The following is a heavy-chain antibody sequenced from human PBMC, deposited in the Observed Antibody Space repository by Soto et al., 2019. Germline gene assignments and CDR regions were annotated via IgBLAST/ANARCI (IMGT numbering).Heavy chain of an antibody. CDR1: GYSFTSHD. D-gene: IGHD3-3*02. CDR2: INAANGNT. Sequence: ASVKVSCKGYGYSFTSHDMHWVRQAPGQRLEWMGWINAANGNTKYSQKFQGRVTISRDTSATTVYMELSSLRSEDTAVYYCAGRFHFWSSYFFDYWGQGTPVTVSS. CDR3: AGRFHFWSSYFFDY. J-gene: IGHJ4*02. V-gene: IGHV1-3*01.